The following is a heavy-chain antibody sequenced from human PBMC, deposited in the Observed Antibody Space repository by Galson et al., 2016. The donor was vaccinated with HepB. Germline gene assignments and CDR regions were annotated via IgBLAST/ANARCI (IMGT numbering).Heavy chain of an antibody. CDR2: IDPRSGGT. CDR3: ARLRRIVTTGSWSSPSYFDY. D-gene: IGHD1-26*01. Sequence: SVKVSCKASGYILTGYYVHWVRQAPGQGLEWMGWIDPRSGGTITEENFQGRATMTRDTSINTAYMELSRLRSADTAVYYCARLRRIVTTGSWSSPSYFDYWGQGTLVTVSS. V-gene: IGHV1-2*02. J-gene: IGHJ4*02. CDR1: GYILTGYY.